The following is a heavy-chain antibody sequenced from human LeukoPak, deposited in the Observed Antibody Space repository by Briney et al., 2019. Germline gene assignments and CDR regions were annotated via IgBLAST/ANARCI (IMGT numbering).Heavy chain of an antibody. V-gene: IGHV4-59*01. CDR1: GGSISSYY. J-gene: IGHJ6*03. CDR2: IYYSGST. Sequence: SETLSLTCTVSGGSISSYYWSWIRQPPGKGLEWIGYIYYSGSTNYNPSLKSRVTISVDTSKNQFSLKLSSVTAADTAVYYCAGGDYYYCMDVWGKGTTVTISS. CDR3: AGGDYYYCMDV.